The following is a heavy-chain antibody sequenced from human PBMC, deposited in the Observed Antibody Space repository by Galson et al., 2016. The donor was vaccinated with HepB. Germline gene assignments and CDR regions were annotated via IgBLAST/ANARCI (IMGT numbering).Heavy chain of an antibody. CDR3: ARARPNYEIVTGFLNWFDP. J-gene: IGHJ5*02. D-gene: IGHD3-9*01. CDR1: GYTFSNYY. CDR2: INPSGGAT. V-gene: IGHV1-46*01. Sequence: SVKVSCKASGYTFSNYYIHWVRQAPGQGLEWMGIINPSGGATSYAQKFQGSVTMSRDTSTSTVYMELSSLGSEDTAVYYCARARPNYEIVTGFLNWFDPWGQGTLVTVSS.